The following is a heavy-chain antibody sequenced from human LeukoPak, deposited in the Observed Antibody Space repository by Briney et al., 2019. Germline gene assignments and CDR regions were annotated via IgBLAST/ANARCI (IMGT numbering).Heavy chain of an antibody. CDR1: GYTFTRYA. CDR2: INMYAANP. D-gene: IGHD3-16*01. J-gene: IGHJ4*02. Sequence: ASVKVSCKASGYTFTRYAINWLRQAPGQGLEWMGWINMYAANPAYAQGFTERFVFSLDTSVTTAYLQISNLKTEDTAVYYCARHDNDDDFDYWGQGTLVTVSS. CDR3: ARHDNDDDFDY. V-gene: IGHV7-4-1*02.